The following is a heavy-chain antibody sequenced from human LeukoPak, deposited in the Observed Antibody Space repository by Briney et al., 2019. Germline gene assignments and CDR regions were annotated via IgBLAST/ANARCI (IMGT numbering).Heavy chain of an antibody. CDR2: ISAYNGNT. D-gene: IGHD3-22*01. CDR1: GYTFTSYG. J-gene: IGHJ6*02. Sequence: ASVKVSCKASGYTFTSYGISWVRQAPGQGLEWMGWISAYNGNTNYAQKLQGRVTMTTDTSTSTAYMELRSLRSDDTAVYYCARSDSQYYYYYGMDVWAKGPRSPSP. V-gene: IGHV1-18*01. CDR3: ARSDSQYYYYYGMDV.